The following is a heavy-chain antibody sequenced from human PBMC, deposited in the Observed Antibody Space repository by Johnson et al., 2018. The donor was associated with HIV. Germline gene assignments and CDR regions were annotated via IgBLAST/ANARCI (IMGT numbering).Heavy chain of an antibody. V-gene: IGHV3-30*04. Sequence: QVQLVESGGGVVQPGRSLRLSCAASGFTFSSYAMHWVRQAPGKGLEWVAVISYDGNNKYYAESVKGRFTISRDNFKNTLYLQMNSLRAEDTALYYCAKDIAVAGDAFDIWGQGTMVTVSS. CDR1: GFTFSSYA. J-gene: IGHJ3*02. CDR3: AKDIAVAGDAFDI. CDR2: ISYDGNNK. D-gene: IGHD6-19*01.